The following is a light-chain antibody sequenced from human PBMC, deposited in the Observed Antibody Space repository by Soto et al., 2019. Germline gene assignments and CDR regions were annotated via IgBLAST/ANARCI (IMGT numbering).Light chain of an antibody. Sequence: DIVMTQSPDSLSVSLGERATFSCKSSQTLLYNSNNKNYLAWFQQKPGQAPKLLIYWASTRNSGVPDRFSGSGSGTDFTLTISNLQAEDVATYYCQQYYHVPVTFCQGTRLEI. CDR2: WAS. CDR1: QTLLYNSNNKNY. CDR3: QQYYHVPVT. J-gene: IGKJ5*01. V-gene: IGKV4-1*01.